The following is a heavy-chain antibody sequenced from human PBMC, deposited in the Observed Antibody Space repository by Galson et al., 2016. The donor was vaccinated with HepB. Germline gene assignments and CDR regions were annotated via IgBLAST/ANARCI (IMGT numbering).Heavy chain of an antibody. Sequence: SLRLSCAASGFSFSNYWMSWVRQPPGQGLEWIGQIFHSGRVNYTPSLASRVTISVDTSNNHFSLRLTSVTAADTALYYCARQYRGGPSDYWGQGTLVIVSS. J-gene: IGHJ4*02. CDR1: GFSFSNYW. CDR2: IFHSGRV. CDR3: ARQYRGGPSDY. V-gene: IGHV4-4*02. D-gene: IGHD5-12*01.